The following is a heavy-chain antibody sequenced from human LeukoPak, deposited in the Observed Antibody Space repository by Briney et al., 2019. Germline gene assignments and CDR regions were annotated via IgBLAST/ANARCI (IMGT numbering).Heavy chain of an antibody. J-gene: IGHJ4*02. CDR1: GYSFTNYW. D-gene: IGHD1-26*01. CDR3: ARPHRVGATVFDY. CDR2: IDPSDSDT. Sequence: GESLKISCKGSGYSFTNYWIGWVRQMPGKGPEWMGIIDPSDSDTTYSPSFQGQVTISVDKSFSTAYLQWSSLKDSDTAMYHCARPHRVGATVFDYWGQGTLVTVSS. V-gene: IGHV5-51*01.